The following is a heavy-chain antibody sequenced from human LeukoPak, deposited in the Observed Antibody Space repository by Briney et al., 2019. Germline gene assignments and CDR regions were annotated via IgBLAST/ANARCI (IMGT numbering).Heavy chain of an antibody. CDR3: ARAYYYDSSGYFLNWFDP. D-gene: IGHD3-22*01. CDR2: ISAYNGNT. CDR1: GYTFTSYG. V-gene: IGHV1-18*01. Sequence: ASVKVSCKASGYTFTSYGISWVRQAPGQGLEWMGWISAYNGNTNYAQKLQGRVTMTTDTSTSTAYMELRSLRSDDTAVYYCARAYYYDSSGYFLNWFDPWGQGTLVTVPS. J-gene: IGHJ5*02.